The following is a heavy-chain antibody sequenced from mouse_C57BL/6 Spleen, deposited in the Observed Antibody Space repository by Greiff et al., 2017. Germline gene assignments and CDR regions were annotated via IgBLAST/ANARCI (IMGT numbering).Heavy chain of an antibody. CDR3: ARAYSNYGDY. CDR1: GYTFTSYW. J-gene: IGHJ2*01. D-gene: IGHD2-5*01. V-gene: IGHV1-69*01. Sequence: QVQLQQPGAELVMPGASVKLSCKASGYTFTSYWMHWVKQRPRQGLEWIGEIDPSDSYTNYNQKFKGKSTLTVDKSSSTAYMQLSSLTSEDSAVYYCARAYSNYGDYWGQGTTLTVSS. CDR2: IDPSDSYT.